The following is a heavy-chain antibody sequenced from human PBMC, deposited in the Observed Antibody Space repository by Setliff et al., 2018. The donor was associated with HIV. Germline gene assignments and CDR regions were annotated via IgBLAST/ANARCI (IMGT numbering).Heavy chain of an antibody. Sequence: GGSLRLSCAASGFSFSDNVITWIRQAPGKGLEWVSLIGTINNTYYADSVTGRFIISRDNSKNTLFLQMNSLKVEDTAIYYCTKGVQRFRPYYFDSWGQGALVTVSS. CDR2: IGTINNT. CDR1: GFSFSDNV. D-gene: IGHD3-10*01. CDR3: TKGVQRFRPYYFDS. J-gene: IGHJ4*02. V-gene: IGHV3-23*01.